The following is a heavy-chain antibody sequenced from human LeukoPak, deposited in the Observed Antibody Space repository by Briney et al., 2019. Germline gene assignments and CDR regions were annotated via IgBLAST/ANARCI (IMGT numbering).Heavy chain of an antibody. Sequence: GGSLRLSCAASGFTVSSNYMSWVRQAPGKGLEWVSVIYGGGSTYYADSVKGRFTISRHNSKNTLYLQMNSLRAEDTAVYYCALLRYFDWSYGMDVWGQGTTVPVTS. V-gene: IGHV3-53*04. J-gene: IGHJ6*02. D-gene: IGHD3-9*01. CDR1: GFTVSSNY. CDR3: ALLRYFDWSYGMDV. CDR2: IYGGGST.